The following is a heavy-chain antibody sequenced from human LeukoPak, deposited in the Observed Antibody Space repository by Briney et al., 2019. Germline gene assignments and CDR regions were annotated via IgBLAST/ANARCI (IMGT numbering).Heavy chain of an antibody. J-gene: IGHJ4*02. V-gene: IGHV3-23*01. CDR1: GSMLSSYW. CDR2: ISGSAGIT. Sequence: GGSLRLSCAASGSMLSSYWMSWVRQAPGKGLEWVSAISGSAGITYYADSVKGRFTISRDNSKNTLYLQMNSLRADDTAVYYCAKDPRVATIEIFDYWGQGTLVTVSS. D-gene: IGHD5-12*01. CDR3: AKDPRVATIEIFDY.